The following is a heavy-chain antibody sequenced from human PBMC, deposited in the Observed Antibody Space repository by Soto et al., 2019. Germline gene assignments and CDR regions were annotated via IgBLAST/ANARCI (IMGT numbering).Heavy chain of an antibody. Sequence: SETLSLTCAVSGASIGTNNWWSWVRQPPGXGLXXIGXVXXXXXTXXXPSLKSRVTISIDKSKNQFSLTLTSMTAADTALYYCAVPGRGDFDYWSQGTLVTAS. D-gene: IGHD5-12*01. J-gene: IGHJ4*02. CDR1: GASIGTNNW. V-gene: IGHV4-4*02. CDR2: VXXXXXT. CDR3: AVPGRGDFDY.